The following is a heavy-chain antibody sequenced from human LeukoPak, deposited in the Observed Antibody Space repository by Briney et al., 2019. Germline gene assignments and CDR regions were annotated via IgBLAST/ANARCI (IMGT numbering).Heavy chain of an antibody. V-gene: IGHV3-21*01. CDR1: GFTFSSYS. J-gene: IGHJ3*02. CDR2: ISSSSSYI. D-gene: IGHD2-2*01. Sequence: GSLRLSCAASGFTFSSYSMNWVRQAPGKGLEWVSSISSSSSYIYYADSVKGRFTISRDNAKNSLYLQMNSLRAEDTAVYYCANIVVEPAVDAFDIWGQGIMVTVSS. CDR3: ANIVVEPAVDAFDI.